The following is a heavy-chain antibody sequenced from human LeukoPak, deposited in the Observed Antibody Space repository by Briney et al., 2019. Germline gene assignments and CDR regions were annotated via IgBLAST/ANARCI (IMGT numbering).Heavy chain of an antibody. CDR2: ISGSGGST. J-gene: IGHJ3*02. V-gene: IGHV3-23*01. Sequence: GGSLRLSCAASGFTFSSYVMSWVRQAPGKGLEWVSGISGSGGSTYYADSVKGRFTISRDNSKNTLYLQMNSLRAEDTAVYYCAKDYYYDSVSAFDIWGQGTMVTVSS. CDR3: AKDYYYDSVSAFDI. CDR1: GFTFSSYV. D-gene: IGHD3-22*01.